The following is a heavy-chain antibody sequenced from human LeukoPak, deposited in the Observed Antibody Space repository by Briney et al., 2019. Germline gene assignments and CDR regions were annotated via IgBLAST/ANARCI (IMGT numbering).Heavy chain of an antibody. D-gene: IGHD5-24*01. CDR1: GGSISSYY. J-gene: IGHJ4*02. V-gene: IGHV4-59*08. CDR3: ARRRDGYDSEFDY. Sequence: PSETLSLTCTVSGGSISSYYWSWIRQPPGKGLEWIGYIYYSGHTNYNPSLKSRVTISVDTSKNQFSLKLSSVTAADTAVYYCARRRDGYDSEFDYWGQGTLVTVSS. CDR2: IYYSGHT.